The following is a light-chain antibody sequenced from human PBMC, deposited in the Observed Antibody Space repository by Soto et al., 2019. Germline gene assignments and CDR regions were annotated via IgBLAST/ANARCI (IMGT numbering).Light chain of an antibody. J-gene: IGKJ4*01. Sequence: DILMTQSPSTLSASVGDRVTITCRASQSISSWLAWYRQKPGKAPKLLIHAASSLDSGVPSRFSGSGSGTEFTLTISSLQPDDFATYYCQEYNSYSLTFGGGTKVVIK. CDR2: AAS. CDR3: QEYNSYSLT. CDR1: QSISSW. V-gene: IGKV1-5*01.